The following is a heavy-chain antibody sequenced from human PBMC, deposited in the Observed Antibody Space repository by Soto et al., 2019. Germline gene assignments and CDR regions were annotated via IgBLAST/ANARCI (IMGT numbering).Heavy chain of an antibody. V-gene: IGHV4-59*11. J-gene: IGHJ4*02. Sequence: WETLSRTCTVSGGSFSTQYWSWIRQPPGMGLVWVGYIYDDGTAIHNPSLKSRVTISFETSWSQFSLRLTSVTAADTAVYYCARDQNGSGNYYTRYFDYWGQGTLVTVS. CDR1: GGSFSTQY. CDR3: ARDQNGSGNYYTRYFDY. CDR2: IYDDGTA. D-gene: IGHD3-10*01.